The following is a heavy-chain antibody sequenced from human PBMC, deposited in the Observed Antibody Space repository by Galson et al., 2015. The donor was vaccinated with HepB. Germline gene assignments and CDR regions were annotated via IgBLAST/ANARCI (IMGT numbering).Heavy chain of an antibody. CDR2: ISAYNGNT. J-gene: IGHJ6*02. V-gene: IGHV1-18*04. CDR1: GYTFTSYG. D-gene: IGHD3-3*01. Sequence: VKVSCKASGYTFTSYGISWVRQAPGQGLEWMGWISAYNGNTNYAQKLQGRVTMTTDTSTSTAYMELRSLRSDDTAVYYCARAHYDFWSGYSPYYYYGMDVWGQGTTVTVSS. CDR3: ARAHYDFWSGYSPYYYYGMDV.